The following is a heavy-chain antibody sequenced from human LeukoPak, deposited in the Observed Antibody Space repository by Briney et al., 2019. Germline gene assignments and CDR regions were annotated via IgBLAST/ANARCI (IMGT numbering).Heavy chain of an antibody. CDR3: ARVEGSIDY. D-gene: IGHD3-3*01. V-gene: IGHV4-38-2*02. J-gene: IGHJ4*02. CDR2: IYHSGST. Sequence: PSETLSLTCTVSGYSISSGYYWGWIRQPPGKGLEWIGSIYHSGSTYYNPSLKSRVTISVDTSKNQFSLKLSSVTAADTAVYYCARVEGSIDYWGQGTLVTVSS. CDR1: GYSISSGYY.